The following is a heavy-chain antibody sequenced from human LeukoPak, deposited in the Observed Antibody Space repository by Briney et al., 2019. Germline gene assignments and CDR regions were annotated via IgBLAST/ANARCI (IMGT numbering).Heavy chain of an antibody. D-gene: IGHD3-9*01. CDR3: ARASDILTGYYFFDY. J-gene: IGHJ4*02. Sequence: GRSLRLSCAASGFTVSSNYMSWVRQAPGKGLEWVSVIYSGGSTYYADSVKGRSTISRDNSKNTLYLQMNSLRAEDTAVYYCARASDILTGYYFFDYWGQGTLVTVSS. CDR1: GFTVSSNY. CDR2: IYSGGST. V-gene: IGHV3-53*01.